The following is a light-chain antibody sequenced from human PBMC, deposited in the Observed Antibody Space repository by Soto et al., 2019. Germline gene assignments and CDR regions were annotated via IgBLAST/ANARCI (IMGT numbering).Light chain of an antibody. CDR3: QQRTNWPLT. Sequence: DIVLTQSPGTLSLSPGERATLSCWASQSVSNSLAWYQQRPGQSPRLLIYDVSTRATGIPARFGGSGSGTDFTLTISSLETEDFAVYYCQQRTNWPLTFGGGTKVEI. V-gene: IGKV3-11*01. CDR1: QSVSNS. J-gene: IGKJ4*01. CDR2: DVS.